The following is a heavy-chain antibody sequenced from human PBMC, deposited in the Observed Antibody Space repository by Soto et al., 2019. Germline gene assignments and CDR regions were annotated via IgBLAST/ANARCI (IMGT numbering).Heavy chain of an antibody. V-gene: IGHV3-30*18. Sequence: QVQLVESGGGVVQPGRSLRLSCAASGFTFSSYAMHWVRQAPGKGLEWVAVTSYDGRNQNYADSVKGRFTISRDNSKNTLYLQMNSLRPEDTAVYYCAKSYYDSSGYYYSDYYYGLNVWGQGTTVTVSS. D-gene: IGHD3-22*01. CDR2: TSYDGRNQ. J-gene: IGHJ6*02. CDR1: GFTFSSYA. CDR3: AKSYYDSSGYYYSDYYYGLNV.